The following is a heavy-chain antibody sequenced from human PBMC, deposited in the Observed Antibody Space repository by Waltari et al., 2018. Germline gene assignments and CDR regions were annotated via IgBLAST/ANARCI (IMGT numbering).Heavy chain of an antibody. J-gene: IGHJ4*02. CDR1: GYTFTRDG. CDR2: IKTNTGNP. Sequence: QVQLVQSGSELKKPGASVKVSCKASGYTFTRDGMNWVRQAPGQGLEWMGWIKTNTGNPTYAQGFTGRFVFSLDTSFSTAYLQINSLKAEDTAVYDCARDPPGSTLDHWGQGTLVTVSS. D-gene: IGHD3-10*01. CDR3: ARDPPGSTLDH. V-gene: IGHV7-4-1*02.